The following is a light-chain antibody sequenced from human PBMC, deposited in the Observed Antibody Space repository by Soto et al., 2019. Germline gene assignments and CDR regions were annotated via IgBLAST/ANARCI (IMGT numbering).Light chain of an antibody. CDR2: DSS. CDR3: QQLSHYPYT. CDR1: CDISSS. Sequence: DIQLTQSPSFLSASVEDRVTISCRASCDISSSLAWYQQEPGKPPKLLIYDSSTLQTGVPSRFTGSGSGRKFTLTISGLQFGDFATYFCQQLSHYPYTFGQGTKLEI. J-gene: IGKJ2*01. V-gene: IGKV1-9*01.